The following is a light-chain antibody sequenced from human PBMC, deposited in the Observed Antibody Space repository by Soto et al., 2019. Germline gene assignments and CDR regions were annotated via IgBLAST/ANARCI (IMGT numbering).Light chain of an antibody. Sequence: EIVLTQSPGTLPLSPGERATLSCRASQSVSSTYLAWYQQKPGQAPSLLIYGASRRATGIPDRFSGSGSGTDFTLTISRLEPEDFAVYYCQQYNNWPPWTFGQGTKVEIK. CDR1: QSVSSTY. CDR2: GAS. CDR3: QQYNNWPPWT. J-gene: IGKJ1*01. V-gene: IGKV3-20*01.